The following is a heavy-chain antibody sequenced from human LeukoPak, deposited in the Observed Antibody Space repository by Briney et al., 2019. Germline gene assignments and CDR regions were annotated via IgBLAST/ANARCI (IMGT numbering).Heavy chain of an antibody. J-gene: IGHJ5*02. CDR3: ARETATNWFDP. CDR1: GGSISTYY. Sequence: SETLSHTCTVSGGSISTYYWSWIRQPPGKGLEWIGDIYNSGSTYYNPSLKSRVTISVDTSKNQFSLKLSSVTAADTAVYYCARETATNWFDPWGQGTLVTVSS. CDR2: IYNSGST. D-gene: IGHD2-21*02. V-gene: IGHV4-59*01.